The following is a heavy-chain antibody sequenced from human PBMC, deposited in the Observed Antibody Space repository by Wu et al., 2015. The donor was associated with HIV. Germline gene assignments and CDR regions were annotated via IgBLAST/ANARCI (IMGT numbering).Heavy chain of an antibody. CDR3: ASSLLTGYYPYYYYGMDV. CDR1: GGTFSSYA. D-gene: IGHD3-9*01. CDR2: IIPIFGTA. Sequence: QVQLVQSGAEVKKPGSSVKVSCKASGGTFSSYAISWVRQAPGQGLEWMGGIIPIFGTANYAQKFQGRVTITTDESTSTAYMELSSLRSEDTAVYYCASSLLTGYYPYYYYGMDVWGQGTTVTVSS. V-gene: IGHV1-69*05. J-gene: IGHJ6*02.